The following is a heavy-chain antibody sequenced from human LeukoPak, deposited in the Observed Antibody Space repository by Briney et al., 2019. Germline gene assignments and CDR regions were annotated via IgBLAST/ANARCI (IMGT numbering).Heavy chain of an antibody. Sequence: GASVKVSCKASGYTFTSYDINWVRQATGQGLEWMGWMNPNSGNTGYAQKFQGRVTMTRNTSISTAYMELSSLRSEDTAVYYCARAAYYYGSGDLYFQHWGQGTLVTVSS. V-gene: IGHV1-8*01. J-gene: IGHJ1*01. CDR3: ARAAYYYGSGDLYFQH. CDR1: GYTFTSYD. CDR2: MNPNSGNT. D-gene: IGHD3-10*01.